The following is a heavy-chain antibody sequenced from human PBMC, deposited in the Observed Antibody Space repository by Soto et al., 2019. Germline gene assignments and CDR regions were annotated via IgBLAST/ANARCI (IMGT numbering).Heavy chain of an antibody. CDR3: AIQSVVVRGGVSA. V-gene: IGHV4-39*01. CDR1: GASTNSSSFY. D-gene: IGHD3-10*02. J-gene: IGHJ5*02. CDR2: VYYSGHT. Sequence: QLQESGPRLVKPSETLSLTCTVSGASTNSSSFYLGWVRQSPGKGLEWIGNVYYSGHTYPSPSLESRVTLSIDTSKNQFSLKLKSVTAAGWGVYYCAIQSVVVRGGVSAWGQGDLVIVSS.